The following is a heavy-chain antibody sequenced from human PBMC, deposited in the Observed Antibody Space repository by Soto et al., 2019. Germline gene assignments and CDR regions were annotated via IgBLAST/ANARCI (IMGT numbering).Heavy chain of an antibody. J-gene: IGHJ6*02. CDR2: ISGSGGST. D-gene: IGHD5-18*01. Sequence: RLSCAASGFRFSSYGMSWVRQAPGKGLEWVSAISGSGGSTYYADSVKGRFTISRDNSKNTLYLQMNSLRAEDTAVYYCANRDTSMVTRYYYGMDVWAQGTTVTVSS. CDR1: GFRFSSYG. V-gene: IGHV3-23*01. CDR3: ANRDTSMVTRYYYGMDV.